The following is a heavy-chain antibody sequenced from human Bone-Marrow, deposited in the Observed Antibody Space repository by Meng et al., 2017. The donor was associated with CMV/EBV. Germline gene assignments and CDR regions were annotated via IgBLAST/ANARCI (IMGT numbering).Heavy chain of an antibody. V-gene: IGHV4-39*07. CDR3: ASSVAMVSWFDP. Sequence: SETLSLTCTVSGGSISSSSYYWGWIRQPPGKGLEWIGSIYYSGSTYYNTSLKSRVTISVDTSKSQFSLKLSSVTAADTAVYYCASSVAMVSWFDPWGQGTLVTVSS. CDR1: GGSISSSSYY. J-gene: IGHJ5*02. D-gene: IGHD5-12*01. CDR2: IYYSGST.